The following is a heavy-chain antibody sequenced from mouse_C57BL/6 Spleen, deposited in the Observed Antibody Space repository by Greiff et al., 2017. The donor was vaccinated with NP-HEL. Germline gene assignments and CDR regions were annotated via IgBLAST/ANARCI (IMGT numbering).Heavy chain of an antibody. CDR3: AKNPLYSNYEGYAMDY. V-gene: IGHV2-5*01. D-gene: IGHD2-5*01. J-gene: IGHJ4*01. CDR2: IWRGGST. CDR1: GFSLTSYG. Sequence: QVQLKESGPGLVQPSQSLSITCTVSGFSLTSYGVHWVRQSPGKGLEWLGVIWRGGSTDYNAAFMSRLSITKDNSKSQVFFKMNSLQADDTAIYYCAKNPLYSNYEGYAMDYWGQGTSVTVSS.